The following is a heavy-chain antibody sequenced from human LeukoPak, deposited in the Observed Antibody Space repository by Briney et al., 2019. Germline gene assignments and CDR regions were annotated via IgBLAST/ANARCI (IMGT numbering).Heavy chain of an antibody. CDR2: IYYSGST. Sequence: SETLSLTCTVSGGSISSYYWSCIRQPPGKGLEWIGYIYYSGSTNYNPSLKSRVTISVDTSKHQFSLKLSSVTAADTAVYYCAGEGYCSGGSCYTTGDFDYWGQGTLVTVSS. J-gene: IGHJ4*02. D-gene: IGHD2-15*01. CDR3: AGEGYCSGGSCYTTGDFDY. CDR1: GGSISSYY. V-gene: IGHV4-59*01.